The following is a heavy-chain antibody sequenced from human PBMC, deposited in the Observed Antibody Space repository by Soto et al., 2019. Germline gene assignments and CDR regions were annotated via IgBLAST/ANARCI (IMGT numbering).Heavy chain of an antibody. CDR3: ARVRVGYYYYMDV. Sequence: GGSLRLSCAASGFTFSSYGMHWVRQAPGKGLEWVAVIWYDGSNKYYADSAKGRFTISRDNSKNTLYLQMNSLRAEDTAVYYCARVRVGYYYYMDVWGKGTTVTVSS. CDR1: GFTFSSYG. CDR2: IWYDGSNK. J-gene: IGHJ6*03. V-gene: IGHV3-33*01.